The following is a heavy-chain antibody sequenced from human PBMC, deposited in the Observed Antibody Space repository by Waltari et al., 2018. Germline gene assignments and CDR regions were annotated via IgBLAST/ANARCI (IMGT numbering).Heavy chain of an antibody. CDR1: AFTFTNRS. J-gene: IGHJ4*02. Sequence: DVRLSESGGGLAQPGGSLILSWLASAFTFTNRSLSWVRQAPGKGLEWVSALVRSGFGTHYADSVKGRFAISRDNAKNTLYLQMNSLRAEDTAVYYCAKCEMYDSGWCAFFRYWGQGTLVTVSS. CDR2: LVRSGFGT. D-gene: IGHD6-19*01. CDR3: AKCEMYDSGWCAFFRY. V-gene: IGHV3-23*01.